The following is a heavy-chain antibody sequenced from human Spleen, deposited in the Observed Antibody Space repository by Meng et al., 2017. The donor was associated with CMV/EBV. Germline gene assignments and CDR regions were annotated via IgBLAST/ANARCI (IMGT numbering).Heavy chain of an antibody. V-gene: IGHV4-34*01. Sequence: CGLSGGSLSGYYWSWIRQTPGKGLEWIGEIRHSGDITHYNPSLKSRVTISIDTSKKQFSLKLSAVTAADTAVYYCARQYSSSYYSDYWGQGTLVTVSS. CDR3: ARQYSSSYYSDY. D-gene: IGHD6-6*01. J-gene: IGHJ4*02. CDR1: GGSLSGYY. CDR2: IRHSGDIT.